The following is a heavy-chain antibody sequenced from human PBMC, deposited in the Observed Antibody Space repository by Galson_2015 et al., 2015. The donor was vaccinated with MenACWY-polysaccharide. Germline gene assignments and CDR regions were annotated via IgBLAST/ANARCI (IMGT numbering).Heavy chain of an antibody. J-gene: IGHJ4*02. Sequence: SLRLSCAASGFIFYNYAMSWVRQAPGKGLEWVSTIDYKEGVRTHYADSVKGRFTISRDNAKNSLYLQMNSLRAEDTAIYYCARTAASHPFDYWGQGTLVTVSS. CDR3: ARTAASHPFDY. D-gene: IGHD6-6*01. V-gene: IGHV3-48*03. CDR1: GFIFYNYA. CDR2: TIDYKEGVRT.